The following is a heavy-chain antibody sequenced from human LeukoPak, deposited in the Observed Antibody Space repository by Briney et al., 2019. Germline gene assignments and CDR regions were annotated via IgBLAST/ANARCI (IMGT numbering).Heavy chain of an antibody. CDR1: GGSFSGYY. V-gene: IGHV4-34*01. D-gene: IGHD2-2*01. Sequence: GSLSLTCAVYGGSFSGYYWSWIRQPPGKGLEWIGEINRSGSTNYNPSLKSRVTISVDTSKNQFSLKLSSVTAADTAVYYCARGRIVVVPAAITGFDPWGQGTLVTVSS. CDR3: ARGRIVVVPAAITGFDP. CDR2: INRSGST. J-gene: IGHJ5*02.